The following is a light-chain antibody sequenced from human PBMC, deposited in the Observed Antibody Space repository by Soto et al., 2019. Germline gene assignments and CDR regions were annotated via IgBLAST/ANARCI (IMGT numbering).Light chain of an antibody. CDR1: RSLSSSY. Sequence: EIVLTQSPGTLSLSPGERATLSCRASRSLSSSYVVWYQQKPGQAPRLLIYAASRRATGIPDRFSGSGSATEYTLTIRRVEPEDFEVYYCQQQGTFGQGTKLEIK. CDR2: AAS. J-gene: IGKJ2*01. V-gene: IGKV3-20*01. CDR3: QQQGT.